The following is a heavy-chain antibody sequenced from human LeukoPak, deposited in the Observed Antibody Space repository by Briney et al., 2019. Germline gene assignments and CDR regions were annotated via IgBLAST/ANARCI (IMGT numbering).Heavy chain of an antibody. J-gene: IGHJ4*02. CDR2: ITGGGST. D-gene: IGHD3-22*01. CDR3: AKLSGYPGAY. Sequence: GGSLRLSCAASGFTFSSYAMSWVRQAPGKGLEWVSDITGGGSTYYADSVKGRFTISRDNSKNTLYLQMNSLRAEGTAVYFCAKLSGYPGAYWGQGTLVTVSS. CDR1: GFTFSSYA. V-gene: IGHV3-23*01.